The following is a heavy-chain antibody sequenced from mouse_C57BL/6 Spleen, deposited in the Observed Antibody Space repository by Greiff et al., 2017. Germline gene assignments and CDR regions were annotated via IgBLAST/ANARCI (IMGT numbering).Heavy chain of an antibody. CDR3: ARGGYYGSSLWYFDV. J-gene: IGHJ1*03. Sequence: EVKLVESGGGLVKPGGSLKLSCAASGFTFSDYGMHWVRQAPEKGLEWVAYISSGSSTIYYADTVKGRFTISRDNAKNTLFLQMTSLRSEDTAMYYCARGGYYGSSLWYFDVWGTGTTVTVSS. D-gene: IGHD1-1*01. CDR2: ISSGSSTI. V-gene: IGHV5-17*01. CDR1: GFTFSDYG.